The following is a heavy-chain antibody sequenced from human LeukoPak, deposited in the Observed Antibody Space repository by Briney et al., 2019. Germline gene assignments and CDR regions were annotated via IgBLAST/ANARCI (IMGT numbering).Heavy chain of an antibody. Sequence: SVKVSCKAFGGTFSSEAISWVRQAPGQGLEWMGGIIPIFGTANYAQKFQGRVTITTDESTSTAYMEVSSLRSEDTAVYYCGRKAGDCGGGSCYSIDYWGQGTLVTVSS. CDR3: GRKAGDCGGGSCYSIDY. J-gene: IGHJ4*02. CDR2: IIPIFGTA. CDR1: GGTFSSEA. D-gene: IGHD2-15*01. V-gene: IGHV1-69*05.